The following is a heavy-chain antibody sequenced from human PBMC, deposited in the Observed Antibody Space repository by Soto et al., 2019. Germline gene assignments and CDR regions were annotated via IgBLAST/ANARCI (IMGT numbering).Heavy chain of an antibody. D-gene: IGHD6-19*01. Sequence: GGSLRLSCAASGFTFSSYAMSWVRQAPGKGLEWVSAISGSGGSTYYADSVKGRFTISRDNSKNTLYLQMNSLRAEDTAVYYCAKVLSSGWYSYYFDYWGQGTLVTVSS. CDR2: ISGSGGST. J-gene: IGHJ4*02. CDR1: GFTFSSYA. CDR3: AKVLSSGWYSYYFDY. V-gene: IGHV3-23*01.